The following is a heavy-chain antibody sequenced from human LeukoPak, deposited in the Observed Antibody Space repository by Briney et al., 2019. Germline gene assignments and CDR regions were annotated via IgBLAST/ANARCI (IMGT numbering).Heavy chain of an antibody. D-gene: IGHD3-10*02. J-gene: IGHJ6*04. CDR2: VSGSGSTT. CDR1: GFTFSTYT. Sequence: GGSLRLSCASSGFTFSTYTMSWVRQAPGKGLEWVSVVSGSGSTTDYADSVKGRFTILRDNSKNTLYLQMNSLRAEDTAVYYCAELGITMIGGVWGKGTTVTISS. V-gene: IGHV3-23*01. CDR3: AELGITMIGGV.